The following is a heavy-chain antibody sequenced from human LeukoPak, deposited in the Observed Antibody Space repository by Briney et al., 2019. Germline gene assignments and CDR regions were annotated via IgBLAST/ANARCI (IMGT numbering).Heavy chain of an antibody. CDR3: ARDRSPVGATTPIDY. CDR2: INHSGST. D-gene: IGHD1-26*01. Sequence: KPSETLSLTCAVYGGSFSGYYWSWIRQPPGKGLEWIGEINHSGSTNYNPSLKSRVTISVDTSKNQFSLKLSSVTAADTAVYYCARDRSPVGATTPIDYWGQGTLVTVSS. V-gene: IGHV4-34*01. CDR1: GGSFSGYY. J-gene: IGHJ4*02.